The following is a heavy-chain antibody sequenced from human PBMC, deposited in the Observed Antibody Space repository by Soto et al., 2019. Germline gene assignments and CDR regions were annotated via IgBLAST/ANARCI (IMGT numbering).Heavy chain of an antibody. D-gene: IGHD3-10*01. J-gene: IGHJ3*01. CDR3: ANYRFAGCNPDGAFEL. CDR1: GFTFSTYP. CDR2: ISATGGST. Sequence: GGSLRLSCADSGFTFSTYPITWIRQAPWKGLEWVSTISATGGSTYYADTAKGRFTISRDNSKNMLYLQMNGLRLEDTAIYYCANYRFAGCNPDGAFELWGQWTMVTV. V-gene: IGHV3-23*01.